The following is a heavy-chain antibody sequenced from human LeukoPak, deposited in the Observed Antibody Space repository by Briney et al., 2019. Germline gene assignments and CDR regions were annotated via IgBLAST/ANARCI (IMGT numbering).Heavy chain of an antibody. CDR1: GGTFSSYA. CDR3: VRAEDIVATKYSVGAFDI. Sequence: SVKVSCKASGGTFSSYAISWVRQAPGQGLEWMGGIIPIFGTANYAQKFQGRVTITADESTSTAYMELSSLRSEDTAVYYCVRAEDIVATKYSVGAFDIWGQGTMVTVSS. J-gene: IGHJ3*02. CDR2: IIPIFGTA. D-gene: IGHD5-12*01. V-gene: IGHV1-69*01.